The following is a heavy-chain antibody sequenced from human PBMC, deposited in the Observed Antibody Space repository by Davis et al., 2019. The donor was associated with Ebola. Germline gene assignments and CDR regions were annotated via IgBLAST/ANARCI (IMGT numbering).Heavy chain of an antibody. Sequence: SETLSLTCAVSGGSISSGGYSWSWIRQPPGKGLEWIGYIYHSGSTNYNPSLKSRVTISVDTSKNQFSLKLSSVTAADTAVYYCARDVLIGSSSLSYYYYYGMDVWGQGTTVTVSS. D-gene: IGHD6-6*01. CDR2: IYHSGST. CDR1: GGSISSGGYS. V-gene: IGHV4-30-2*01. J-gene: IGHJ6*02. CDR3: ARDVLIGSSSLSYYYYYGMDV.